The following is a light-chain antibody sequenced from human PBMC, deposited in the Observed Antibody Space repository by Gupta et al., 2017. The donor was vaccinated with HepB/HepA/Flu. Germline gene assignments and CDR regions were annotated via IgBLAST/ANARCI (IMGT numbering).Light chain of an antibody. V-gene: IGKV1-39*01. CDR2: AAS. Sequence: DIHMTQSASSLSASVGDRVTITCRASQSISNYLNWYLEKPGKAPKVLIYAASSLQSGVPSRFSGSGSGTDFTLTISRLQAEDFGTYCCQQRYSTPFTFGQGTKVEI. CDR3: QQRYSTPFT. CDR1: QSISNY. J-gene: IGKJ1*01.